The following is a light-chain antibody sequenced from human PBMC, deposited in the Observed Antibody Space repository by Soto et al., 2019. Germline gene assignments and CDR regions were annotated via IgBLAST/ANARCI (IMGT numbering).Light chain of an antibody. CDR1: QSVADNL. V-gene: IGKV3-20*01. CDR2: LAS. CDR3: QQFGSSPST. Sequence: EIVLTQSPGTLSLSPGERATLSCRASQSVADNLIAWYQQKPGQAPRLLVYLASSRATGIPDRFSGSGSGTDFSLTISRLEPEEFAVYYCQQFGSSPSTFGQGTKVEIK. J-gene: IGKJ2*01.